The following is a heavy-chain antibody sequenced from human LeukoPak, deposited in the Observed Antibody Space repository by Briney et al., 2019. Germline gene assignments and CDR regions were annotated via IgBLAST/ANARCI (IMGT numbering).Heavy chain of an antibody. J-gene: IGHJ1*01. V-gene: IGHV3-21*01. CDR3: ARGTVTTLLEYFQH. CDR2: ITSSSTYL. CDR1: GFTLTTYT. Sequence: GGSLRLSCAASGFTLTTYTMNWVRQTPGKGLEWVSSITSSSTYLYYTDSVKGRFTISRDNAKNSLYLQMNSLRAEDTAVYYCARGTVTTLLEYFQHWGQGTLVTVSS. D-gene: IGHD4-17*01.